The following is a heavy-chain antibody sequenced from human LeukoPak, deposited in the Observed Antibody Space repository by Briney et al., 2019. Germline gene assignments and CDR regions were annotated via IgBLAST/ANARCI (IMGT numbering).Heavy chain of an antibody. V-gene: IGHV3-33*01. CDR1: GFTFSSYG. CDR3: ARSSSSWYDYFDY. J-gene: IGHJ4*02. Sequence: GGSLRLSCAASGFTFSSYGMHWVRQAPGKGLEWVAVIWYDGSNKYYADSVKGRFTISRDNSKNTLYLQMNSLRVEDTAVYYCARSSSSWYDYFDYWGQGTLVTVSS. D-gene: IGHD6-13*01. CDR2: IWYDGSNK.